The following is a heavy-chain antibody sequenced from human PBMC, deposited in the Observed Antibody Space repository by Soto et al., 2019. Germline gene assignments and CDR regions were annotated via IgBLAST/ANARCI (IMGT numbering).Heavy chain of an antibody. V-gene: IGHV4-59*01. J-gene: IGHJ4*02. CDR2: IDYSGST. D-gene: IGHD2-2*02. CDR3: ARARGGYCTSTGCYTRDYFDY. Sequence: PSETLSLTCIVSGGSISSYYWNWNRQPPGKGLEWIGYIDYSGSTKYDPATKSRGTMSVDTSKNQLSLKLSSVTDADTAVYYCARARGGYCTSTGCYTRDYFDYWGQGTLVTVSS. CDR1: GGSISSYY.